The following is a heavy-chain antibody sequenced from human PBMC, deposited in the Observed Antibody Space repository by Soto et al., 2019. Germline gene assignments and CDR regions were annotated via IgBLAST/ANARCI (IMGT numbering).Heavy chain of an antibody. CDR2: ISYDGSNK. J-gene: IGHJ4*02. CDR1: GFTFSSYG. D-gene: IGHD3-22*01. V-gene: IGHV3-30*18. Sequence: GGSLRLSCAASGFTFSSYGMHWVRQAPGKGLEWVAVISYDGSNKYYADSVKGRFTISRDNSKNTLYLQMNSLRAEDTAVYYCAKKPYYYDSSGYYPFDYWGQGTLVTVSS. CDR3: AKKPYYYDSSGYYPFDY.